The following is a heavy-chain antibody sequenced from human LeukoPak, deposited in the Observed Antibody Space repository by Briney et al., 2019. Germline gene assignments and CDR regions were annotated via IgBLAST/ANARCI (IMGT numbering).Heavy chain of an antibody. J-gene: IGHJ4*02. CDR2: ISGSGSST. V-gene: IGHV3-23*01. CDR3: ANPPTVTSSDY. CDR1: GFTFSSYA. D-gene: IGHD4-11*01. Sequence: GGSLRLSCAASGFTFSSYALNWVRQAPGEGLEWVSSISGSGSSTYYADSVKGRFTISRDNSKNTLYLQMHSLRAEGTAVYYCANPPTVTSSDYWGQGTLVTVSS.